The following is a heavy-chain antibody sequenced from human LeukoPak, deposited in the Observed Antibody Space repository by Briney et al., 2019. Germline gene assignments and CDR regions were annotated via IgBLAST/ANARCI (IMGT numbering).Heavy chain of an antibody. D-gene: IGHD2-15*01. CDR3: ARGVVVVAAMSINWFDP. Sequence: SETLSLTCTVSGGSISSSSYYWGWIRQPPGKGLEWIGSIYYSGSTYYNPSLKSRVTISVDTSKNQFSLKLSSVTAADTAVYYCARGVVVVAAMSINWFDPWGQGTLVTVSS. V-gene: IGHV4-39*07. CDR2: IYYSGST. J-gene: IGHJ5*02. CDR1: GGSISSSSYY.